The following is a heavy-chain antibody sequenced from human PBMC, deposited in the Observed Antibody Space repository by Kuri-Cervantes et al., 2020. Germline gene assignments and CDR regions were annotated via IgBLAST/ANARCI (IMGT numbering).Heavy chain of an antibody. V-gene: IGHV4-61*08. CDR1: GTSVSSGVHH. CDR3: ATYFVGVGGRGN. J-gene: IGHJ4*02. Sequence: SETLSLTCTVSGTSVSSGVHHWSWIRQPPGRGLEWIGCIYSGQSNRYNPSLQSRVTISVDTSKNQLSLKVTSVTAADTAVYYCATYFVGVGGRGNWGQGILVTVFS. D-gene: IGHD3-10*01. CDR2: IYSGQSN.